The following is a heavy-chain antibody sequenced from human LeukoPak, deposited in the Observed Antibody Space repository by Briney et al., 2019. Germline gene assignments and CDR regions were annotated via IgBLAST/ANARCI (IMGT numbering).Heavy chain of an antibody. V-gene: IGHV1-2*02. CDR1: GYTFTGYY. Sequence: GASVKVSCKASGYTFTGYYMHWVRQAPGQGLEWMGWINPNSGGTNYAQKFQGRVTMTRDTSISTAYMELSRLRSDDTAVYYCARGYSSSSVDSDWFDPWGQGTLVTVSS. J-gene: IGHJ5*02. CDR2: INPNSGGT. CDR3: ARGYSSSSVDSDWFDP. D-gene: IGHD6-6*01.